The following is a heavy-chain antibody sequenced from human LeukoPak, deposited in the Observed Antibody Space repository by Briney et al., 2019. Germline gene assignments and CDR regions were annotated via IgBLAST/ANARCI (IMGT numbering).Heavy chain of an antibody. J-gene: IGHJ4*02. V-gene: IGHV1-69*06. CDR3: ARDDGMATNPGN. Sequence: GSSVKVSCKASGGTFSSYAISWVRQAPGQGLEWTGGIIPIFGTANYAQKFQGRVTITADKSTSTAYMELSSLRSGDTAVYYCARDDGMATNPGNWGQGTLVTVSS. CDR2: IIPIFGTA. CDR1: GGTFSSYA. D-gene: IGHD5-24*01.